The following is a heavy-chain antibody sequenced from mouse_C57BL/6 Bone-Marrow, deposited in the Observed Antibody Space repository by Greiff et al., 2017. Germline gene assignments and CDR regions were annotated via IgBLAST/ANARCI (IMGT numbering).Heavy chain of an antibody. CDR3: ARYRRGFAY. Sequence: VQLQQSGPELVKPGASVKISCKASGYAFSSSWMNWVKQRPGQGLEWIGRIYPGDGDTNYNGKFKGKATLTADKSSSTAYMQLSSLTSEDSAVXFCARYRRGFAYWGQGTLVTVSA. CDR2: IYPGDGDT. V-gene: IGHV1-82*01. CDR1: GYAFSSSW. J-gene: IGHJ3*01.